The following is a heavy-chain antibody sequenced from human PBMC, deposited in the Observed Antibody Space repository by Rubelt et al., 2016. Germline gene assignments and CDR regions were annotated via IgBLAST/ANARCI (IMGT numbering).Heavy chain of an antibody. Sequence: QLQLQESGPGLVKPSETQSLTCTVSGGSISSSSYYWGWIRQPPGKGLEWIGSIYYSGSTYYNPSLKSRFPISVDTSRNRFSLKLSSVTAADTAVYYCARHRQTSGWPDAFDIWGQGTMVTVSS. V-gene: IGHV4-39*01. D-gene: IGHD6-19*01. CDR1: GGSISSSSYY. CDR3: ARHRQTSGWPDAFDI. J-gene: IGHJ3*02. CDR2: IYYSGST.